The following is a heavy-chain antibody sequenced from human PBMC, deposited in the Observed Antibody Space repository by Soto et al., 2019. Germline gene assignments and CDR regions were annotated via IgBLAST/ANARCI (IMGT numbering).Heavy chain of an antibody. V-gene: IGHV3-23*01. Sequence: GGSLRLSCAASGFIFSNYAMSWVRQAPGKGLEWVSVISASGGTTLYADTVKGRFTVSRDNPKNTLYLQMNSLRADDTAVYHCARDLGSWYGWFDPWGQGTLVTVSS. CDR1: GFIFSNYA. D-gene: IGHD6-13*01. CDR2: ISASGGTT. J-gene: IGHJ5*02. CDR3: ARDLGSWYGWFDP.